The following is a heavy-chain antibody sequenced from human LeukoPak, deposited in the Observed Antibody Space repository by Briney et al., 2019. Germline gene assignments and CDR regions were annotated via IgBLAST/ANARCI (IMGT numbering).Heavy chain of an antibody. CDR2: ISYDGSNK. V-gene: IGHV3-30*04. Sequence: LTGGSLRLSCAASGFTFSSYAMHWVRQAPGKGLEWVAVISYDGSNKYYADSVKGRFTISRDNSKNTLYLQMNSLRAEDTAVYYCARDRRGYCSSTSCFTDSFDIWGQGTMVTVSS. CDR3: ARDRRGYCSSTSCFTDSFDI. D-gene: IGHD2-2*02. CDR1: GFTFSSYA. J-gene: IGHJ3*02.